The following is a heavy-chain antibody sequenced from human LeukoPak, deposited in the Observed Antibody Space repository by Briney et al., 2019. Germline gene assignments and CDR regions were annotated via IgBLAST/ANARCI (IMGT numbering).Heavy chain of an antibody. J-gene: IGHJ4*02. V-gene: IGHV1-2*02. D-gene: IGHD5-12*01. Sequence: SVNVFCKASGYTFIGYYMHWVRQASGQGLESMESINANSGDRNYAQKFQDRVTMTRETSSSTAYKELSRLRSEDTAMYFCARAYAGCEAFDYWGQGTLVTVSS. CDR1: GYTFIGYY. CDR3: ARAYAGCEAFDY. CDR2: INANSGDR.